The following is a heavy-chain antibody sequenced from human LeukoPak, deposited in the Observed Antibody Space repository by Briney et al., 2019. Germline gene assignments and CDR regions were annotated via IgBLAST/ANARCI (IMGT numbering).Heavy chain of an antibody. CDR2: INPNSGGT. J-gene: IGHJ4*02. D-gene: IGHD4-17*01. V-gene: IGHV1-2*02. CDR3: ASERDYFNFDY. CDR1: GYTFTGYY. Sequence: ASVKVSCKASGYTFTGYYMHWVRQAPGQGLEWMGWINPNSGGTNYAQKFQGRVTMTRDTSTSTVYMELSSLRSEDTAVYYCASERDYFNFDYWGQGTLVTVSS.